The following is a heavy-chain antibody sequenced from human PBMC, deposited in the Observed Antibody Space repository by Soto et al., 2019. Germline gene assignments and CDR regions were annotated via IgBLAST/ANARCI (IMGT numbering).Heavy chain of an antibody. J-gene: IGHJ4*02. CDR1: GGSINTYY. V-gene: IGHV4-59*01. CDR2: VDYSGNS. Sequence: SETLSLTCTVPGGSINTYYWSWIRQPPGKGLEWIGYVDYSGNSDSSPSLKSRVTISIDTSKKQVSLKLNSVTAADTAVYYCARNWFSGAGSCHFDYWGQGIPVTFSS. CDR3: ARNWFSGAGSCHFDY. D-gene: IGHD6-19*01.